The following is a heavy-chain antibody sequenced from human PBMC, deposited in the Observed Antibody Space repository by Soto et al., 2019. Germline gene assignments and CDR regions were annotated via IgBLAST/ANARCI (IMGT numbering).Heavy chain of an antibody. J-gene: IGHJ1*01. V-gene: IGHV1-46*01. CDR1: GYTFTSYY. CDR3: ARGGGYSYGLRWFQH. D-gene: IGHD5-18*01. Sequence: ASVKVSCKASGYTFTSYYMHWVRQAPGQGLEWMGIINPSGGSTSHAQKFQGRVTMTRDTSTSTVYMELSSLRSEDTAVYYCARGGGYSYGLRWFQHWGQGTLVNVYS. CDR2: INPSGGST.